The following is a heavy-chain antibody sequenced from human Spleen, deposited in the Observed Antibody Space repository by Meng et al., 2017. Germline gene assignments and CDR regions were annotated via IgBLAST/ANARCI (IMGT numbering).Heavy chain of an antibody. J-gene: IGHJ4*02. CDR2: INHSGST. D-gene: IGHD2-21*02. Sequence: GSLRLSCAVYGGSFSGYYWSWIRQPPGKGLEWIGEINHSGSTNYNPSLKSRVIISVDTSKNQFSLKLSSVTAADTAVYYCASSCGGGCDNFDYWGQGTLVTVSS. CDR3: ASSCGGGCDNFDY. V-gene: IGHV4-34*01. CDR1: GGSFSGYY.